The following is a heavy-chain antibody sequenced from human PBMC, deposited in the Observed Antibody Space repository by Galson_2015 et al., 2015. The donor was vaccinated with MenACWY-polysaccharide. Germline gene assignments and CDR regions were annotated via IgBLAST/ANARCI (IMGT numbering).Heavy chain of an antibody. CDR3: ARSGSHDY. Sequence: SLRLSCAASGFTFSNYHMNWVRQAPGKGLGWVSYISPSSGTIFYADSVKGRFTISRDNAENSLYLQMNRLRDEDTAVYYCARSGSHDYWGQGTLVTVSS. CDR2: ISPSSGTI. CDR1: GFTFSNYH. J-gene: IGHJ4*02. D-gene: IGHD1-26*01. V-gene: IGHV3-48*02.